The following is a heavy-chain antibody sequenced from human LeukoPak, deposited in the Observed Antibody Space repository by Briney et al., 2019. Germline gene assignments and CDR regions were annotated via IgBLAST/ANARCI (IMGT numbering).Heavy chain of an antibody. CDR2: ISSSSDYR. V-gene: IGHV3-21*01. CDR3: ARGATTTRFGRFDP. Sequence: PGGSLRLSCAASGFSFISYSVNWVRQAPGKGLEWVSSISSSSDYRYHADSVKGRFTISRDNPKKSLYLQMNSLRAEDTAVYYCARGATTTRFGRFDPWGQGTLVIVSS. CDR1: GFSFISYS. J-gene: IGHJ5*02. D-gene: IGHD4-17*01.